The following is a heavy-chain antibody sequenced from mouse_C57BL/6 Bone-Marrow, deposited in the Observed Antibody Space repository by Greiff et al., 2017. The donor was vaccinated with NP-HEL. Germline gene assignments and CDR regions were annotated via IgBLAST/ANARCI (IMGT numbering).Heavy chain of an antibody. CDR2: ISYDGSN. D-gene: IGHD2-2*01. Sequence: EVQLQQSGPGLVKPSQSLSLTCSVTGYSITSGYYWNWIRQFPGNKLEWMGYISYDGSNNYNPSLKNRISITRDTSKNQFFLKLNSVTTEDTATYYCALYYGYDREIAYWGQGTLVTVSA. CDR3: ALYYGYDREIAY. V-gene: IGHV3-6*01. J-gene: IGHJ3*01. CDR1: GYSITSGYY.